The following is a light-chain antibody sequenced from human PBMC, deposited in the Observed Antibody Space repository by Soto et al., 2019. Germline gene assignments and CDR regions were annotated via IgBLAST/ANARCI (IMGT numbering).Light chain of an antibody. J-gene: IGKJ4*01. Sequence: EIVLTQSPGTLSLSPGERATLSCRASQSVSSSYLAWYQQKPGQAPRLLIYSVSSRATGIPDRFSGSGSGTDFTLTVSRVEPEDFAVYYCQQYGSSLLTFGGGTTVDIK. V-gene: IGKV3-20*01. CDR1: QSVSSSY. CDR3: QQYGSSLLT. CDR2: SVS.